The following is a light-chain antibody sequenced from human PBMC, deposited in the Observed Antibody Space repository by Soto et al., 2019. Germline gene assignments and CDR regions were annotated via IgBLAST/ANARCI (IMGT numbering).Light chain of an antibody. CDR2: DNY. CDR3: SSYINTNTLV. CDR1: ISNIGNNY. Sequence: QSVLTQPPSVSAAPGQTITLSCSGSISNIGNNYVSWFQQFPGTGPKLLIYDNYKRPSGIPDRFSGSKSGTSATLGITGLQIGDEADYYCSSYINTNTLVFAGGTKLTVL. V-gene: IGLV1-51*01. J-gene: IGLJ2*01.